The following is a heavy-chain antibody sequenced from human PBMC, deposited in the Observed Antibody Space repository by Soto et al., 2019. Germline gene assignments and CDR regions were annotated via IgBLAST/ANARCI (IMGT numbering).Heavy chain of an antibody. CDR2: INYRGTT. CDR3: ARDAPGAAPY. D-gene: IGHD6-13*01. V-gene: IGHV4-31*03. Sequence: PSETLSLTCTVSGGSINNGDYYLNWIRQHPEKGLEWMGYINYRGTTFYSPSLKSRIIISVDTSKNQFSLKLSSVTAADTAVYYCARDAPGAAPYWGQGTLVTVSS. CDR1: GGSINNGDYY. J-gene: IGHJ4*02.